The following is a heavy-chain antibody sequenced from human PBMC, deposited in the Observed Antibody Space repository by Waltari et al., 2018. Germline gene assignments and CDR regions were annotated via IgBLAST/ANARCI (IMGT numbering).Heavy chain of an antibody. CDR2: IYYSGGT. D-gene: IGHD6-19*01. CDR3: ARTYSSGWYPYYFDY. J-gene: IGHJ4*02. V-gene: IGHV4-39*01. Sequence: QLQLQESGPGLVKPSETLSLTCTVSGGSISSSSYYWGWIRQPPGKGLEWIGSIYYSGGTYDDPSLKSRVTISVDTSKNQFSLKLSSVTAADTAVYYCARTYSSGWYPYYFDYWGQGTLVTVSS. CDR1: GGSISSSSYY.